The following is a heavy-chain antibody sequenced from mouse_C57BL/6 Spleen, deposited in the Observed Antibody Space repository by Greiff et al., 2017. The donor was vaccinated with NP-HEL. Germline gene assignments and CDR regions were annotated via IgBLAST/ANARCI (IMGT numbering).Heavy chain of an antibody. D-gene: IGHD1-1*01. Sequence: VQLQESGPELVKPGASVKISCKASGYAFSSSWMNCVKQRPGKGLEWIGRIYPGDGDTNYNGQFKGKATLTADKSSSTAYMQLSSLTSEDSAVYFCARSRITTVGDVWGTGTTVTVSS. CDR3: ARSRITTVGDV. CDR1: GYAFSSSW. J-gene: IGHJ1*03. CDR2: IYPGDGDT. V-gene: IGHV1-82*01.